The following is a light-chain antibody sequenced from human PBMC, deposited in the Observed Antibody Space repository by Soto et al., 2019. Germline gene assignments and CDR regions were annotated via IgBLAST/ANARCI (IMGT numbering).Light chain of an antibody. Sequence: EIVMTQSPATLSVSPGERATLSCRASQSVSNNLAWYQQKPGQAPRLLIYDASTRATGIPARVSGSGSGTEFTLTISSLQSEDFAVYYCQHYNNWPPYTFGQGTKVEIK. V-gene: IGKV3-15*01. CDR3: QHYNNWPPYT. CDR1: QSVSNN. CDR2: DAS. J-gene: IGKJ2*01.